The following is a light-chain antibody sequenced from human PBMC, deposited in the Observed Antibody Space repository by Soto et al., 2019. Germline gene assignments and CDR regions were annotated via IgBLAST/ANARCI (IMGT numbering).Light chain of an antibody. CDR2: GAS. Sequence: EIVMTQSPATLSVSPGERATLSCRASQSVVSKLAWYQQKPGQAPRLLIYGASTRATGIPARFSGSGSETEFTLTISSLQSEDSAFYYCQEYYNWRRSTFGGGTKVDIK. CDR1: QSVVSK. J-gene: IGKJ4*01. CDR3: QEYYNWRRST. V-gene: IGKV3-15*01.